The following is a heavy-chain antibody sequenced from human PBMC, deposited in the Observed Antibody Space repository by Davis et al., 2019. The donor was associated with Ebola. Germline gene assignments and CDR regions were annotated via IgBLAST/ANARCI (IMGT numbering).Heavy chain of an antibody. CDR1: VSTFSTSA. D-gene: IGHD6-19*01. V-gene: IGHV3-23*01. Sequence: PGGSLSLPCTDSVSTFSTSAMTWVRQAPGKGLEWVPAFSGSGGSTYYADPVKGRFTSSRDNSKKTLYLQMNSLRAEDTAVCYCAKGIRAVGGSGWFDPGGQGTLVTVSS. CDR2: FSGSGGST. CDR3: AKGIRAVGGSGWFDP. J-gene: IGHJ5*02.